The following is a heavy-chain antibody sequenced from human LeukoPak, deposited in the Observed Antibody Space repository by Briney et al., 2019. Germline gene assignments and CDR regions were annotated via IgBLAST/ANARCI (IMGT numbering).Heavy chain of an antibody. V-gene: IGHV3-21*01. J-gene: IGHJ4*02. CDR3: AKSIPAIAVAVSTRQ. Sequence: GGSLRLSCAASGFTFSSYSMNWVRQAPGKGLEWVSSISSSSSYIYYADSVKGRFTISRDNSKNTLYLQMNSLRAEDTAVYYCAKSIPAIAVAVSTRQWGQGTLVTVSS. D-gene: IGHD6-19*01. CDR2: ISSSSSYI. CDR1: GFTFSSYS.